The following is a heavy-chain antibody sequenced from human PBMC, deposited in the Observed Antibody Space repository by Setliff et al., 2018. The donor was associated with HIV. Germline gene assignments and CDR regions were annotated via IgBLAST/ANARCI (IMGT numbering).Heavy chain of an antibody. CDR1: RGPFSGYF. V-gene: IGHV4-34*01. CDR2: INFSGTT. D-gene: IGHD3-3*01. J-gene: IGHJ4*02. Sequence: SETLSLTCGVFRGPFSGYFWSWSRQSPGRGLEWIGEINFSGTTNYNPSLKSRVTISIDTSKEWFSLNLTSVTAADTATYYCVRGGGEHYSLFSGYYTPWGDFWGQGTLVTVSS. CDR3: VRGGGEHYSLFSGYYTPWGDF.